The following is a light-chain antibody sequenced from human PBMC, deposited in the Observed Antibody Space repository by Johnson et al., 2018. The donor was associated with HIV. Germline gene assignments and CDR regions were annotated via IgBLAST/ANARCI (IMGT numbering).Light chain of an antibody. Sequence: QSVLTQPPSVSAAPGQKVTISCSGSSSNIGNTYVSWYQQLPGTAPKLLIYDNNRRPSGTPDRFSGSKSGTSATLAITGLQTGDEADYYCGTWDSSLSAGVFGTGTKVTVL. CDR3: GTWDSSLSAGV. V-gene: IGLV1-51*01. CDR1: SSNIGNTY. CDR2: DNN. J-gene: IGLJ1*01.